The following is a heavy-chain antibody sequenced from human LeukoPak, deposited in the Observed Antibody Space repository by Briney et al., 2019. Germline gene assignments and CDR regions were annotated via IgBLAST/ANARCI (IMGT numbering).Heavy chain of an antibody. V-gene: IGHV4-59*01. CDR2: IYYSGST. Sequence: SETLSLTCTVSGGSISSYYWSWIRQPPGKGLEWIGYIYYSGSTNYNPSLKSRVTISVDTSENQFSLKLSSVTAADTAVYYCARQYSYGGILDYWGQGTLVTVSS. CDR1: GGSISSYY. CDR3: ARQYSYGGILDY. J-gene: IGHJ4*02. D-gene: IGHD5-18*01.